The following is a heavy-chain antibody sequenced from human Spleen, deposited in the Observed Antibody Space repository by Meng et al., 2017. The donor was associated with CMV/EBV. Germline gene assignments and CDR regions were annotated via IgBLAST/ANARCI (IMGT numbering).Heavy chain of an antibody. J-gene: IGHJ6*02. CDR2: IYYSGST. V-gene: IGHV4-59*06. CDR3: ARDPSSIAARGYYYYGMDV. CDR1: GGSISSYY. Sequence: SETLSLTCTVSGGSISSYYWSWIRQHPGKGLEWIGYIYYSGSTYYNPSLKSRVTISVDTSKNQFSLKLSSVTAADTAVYYCARDPSSIAARGYYYYGMDVWGQGTTVTVSS. D-gene: IGHD6-6*01.